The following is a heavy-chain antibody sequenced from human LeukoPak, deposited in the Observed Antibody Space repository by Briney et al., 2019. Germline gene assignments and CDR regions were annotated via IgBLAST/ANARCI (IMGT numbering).Heavy chain of an antibody. CDR1: GGSISSGFYY. Sequence: SETLSLTCTVSGGSISSGFYYWSWIRQPPGRGLEWIGYIYSSGSTYYNPSLKSRVTISVDTSKNQFSLKLSSVTAADTAVYYCARDDGDRGGLSFWGQGTLVTVSS. CDR2: IYSSGST. D-gene: IGHD3-16*01. V-gene: IGHV4-30-4*01. CDR3: ARDDGDRGGLSF. J-gene: IGHJ4*02.